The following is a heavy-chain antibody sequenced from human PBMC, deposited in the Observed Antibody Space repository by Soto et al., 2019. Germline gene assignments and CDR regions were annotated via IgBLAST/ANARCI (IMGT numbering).Heavy chain of an antibody. CDR2: ISGYNGDT. Sequence: QGQLVQSGPEVKKPGASVKVSCKASGYTFSRYGISWVRQAPGQGLEWMVWISGYNGDTKYAQKVQGRVTMTIDTSTYTAYMQLRSLTSDDTAIYYCAKNGHPPYYYYGMDVWGQGTTVTVSS. V-gene: IGHV1-18*01. D-gene: IGHD2-8*01. CDR3: AKNGHPPYYYYGMDV. CDR1: GYTFSRYG. J-gene: IGHJ6*02.